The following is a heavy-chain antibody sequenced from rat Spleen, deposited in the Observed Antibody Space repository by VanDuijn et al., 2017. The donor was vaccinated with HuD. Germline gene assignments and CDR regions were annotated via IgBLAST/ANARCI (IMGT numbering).Heavy chain of an antibody. V-gene: IGHV5S13*01. D-gene: IGHD1-1*01. J-gene: IGHJ1*01. CDR2: ITNSGGNT. Sequence: EVQLVESGGGLVQPGRSLKLSCAASGFTFSDYGMAWVRQVPKKGLEWVASITNSGGNTYYPDSVRGRFTVSRDNAKSTLYLQMNSLRSEDTATYYCARYYYGYWYFDFWGPGTMVTVSS. CDR1: GFTFSDYG. CDR3: ARYYYGYWYFDF.